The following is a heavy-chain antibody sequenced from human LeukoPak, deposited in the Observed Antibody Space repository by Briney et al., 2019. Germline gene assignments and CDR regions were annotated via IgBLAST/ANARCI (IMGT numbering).Heavy chain of an antibody. Sequence: SETLSLTCTVSGGSISSGGYYWSWIRQHPGKGLEWIGYIYYSGSTYYNPSLKSRVTISVDTSKNQFSLKLSSVTAADTAVYYCARDGGYNWNGGWFDPGAREPWSPSPQ. V-gene: IGHV4-31*03. CDR1: GGSISSGGYY. CDR3: ARDGGYNWNGGWFDP. J-gene: IGHJ5*02. D-gene: IGHD1-1*01. CDR2: IYYSGST.